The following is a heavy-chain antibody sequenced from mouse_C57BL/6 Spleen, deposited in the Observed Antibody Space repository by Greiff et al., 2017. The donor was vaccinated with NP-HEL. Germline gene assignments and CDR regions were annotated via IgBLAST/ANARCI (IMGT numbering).Heavy chain of an antibody. CDR2: IHPNSGST. V-gene: IGHV1-64*01. CDR3: ARSTVVPYFDY. J-gene: IGHJ2*01. Sequence: QVQLQQSGAELVKPGASVKLSCKASGYTFTSYWMHWVKQRPGQGLEWIGMIHPNSGSTNYNEKFKSKATLTVDKSSSTAYMQLSSLTSEDSAVYYCARSTVVPYFDYWGQGTTLTVSS. D-gene: IGHD1-1*01. CDR1: GYTFTSYW.